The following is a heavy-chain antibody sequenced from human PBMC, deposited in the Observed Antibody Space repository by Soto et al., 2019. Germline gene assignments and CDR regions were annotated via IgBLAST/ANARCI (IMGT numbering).Heavy chain of an antibody. CDR3: ASKWGYSSSWCFNWFDL. J-gene: IGHJ5*02. V-gene: IGHV4-39*01. D-gene: IGHD6-13*01. Sequence: PSETLSLACTVSGGSISSSSYYWGWIRQPPGKGLEWIGSIHYSGSTYYNPSLKSRVTISVDTSKNQFSLKLSSVTAADTAVYYCASKWGYSSSWCFNWFDLWAQGNLVTVSS. CDR2: IHYSGST. CDR1: GGSISSSSYY.